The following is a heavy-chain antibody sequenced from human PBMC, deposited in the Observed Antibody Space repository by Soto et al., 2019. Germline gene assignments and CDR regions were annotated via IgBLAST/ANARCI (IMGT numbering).Heavy chain of an antibody. Sequence: QVQLQQWGAGLLKPSETLSLTCAVYGGSFSGYYWSWIRQPPGKGLEWIGEINHSGSTNYNPSLKRRVTIPVDTSKNQFSLKLSSVTAADTAVYYCATQGPSLTNCSGGSCYRYYYYYYMDVWGKGTTVTVSS. CDR2: INHSGST. V-gene: IGHV4-34*01. CDR3: ATQGPSLTNCSGGSCYRYYYYYYMDV. CDR1: GGSFSGYY. D-gene: IGHD2-15*01. J-gene: IGHJ6*03.